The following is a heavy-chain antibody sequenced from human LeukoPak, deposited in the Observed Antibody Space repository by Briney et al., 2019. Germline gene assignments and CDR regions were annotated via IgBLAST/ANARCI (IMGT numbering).Heavy chain of an antibody. CDR1: GFTFSSHG. J-gene: IGHJ4*02. CDR3: ARLVGTAMIDS. CDR2: IWFDGSNK. D-gene: IGHD5-18*01. V-gene: IGHV3-33*01. Sequence: GPLRLSCAASGFTFSSHGMHWVRQAPGKGLEWVALIWFDGSNKYYADSVKGRLTISRDNSKNTLYVQMNSLRAEDTAVYYCARLVGTAMIDSWGQGTLVTVSS.